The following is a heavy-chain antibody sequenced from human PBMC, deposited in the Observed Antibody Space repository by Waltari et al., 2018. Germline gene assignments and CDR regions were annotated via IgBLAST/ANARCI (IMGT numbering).Heavy chain of an antibody. CDR3: ARISPGYDILTGYYYFDY. D-gene: IGHD3-9*01. V-gene: IGHV2-26*01. CDR2: IFSNDEK. J-gene: IGHJ4*02. Sequence: QVTLKESGPVLVKPTETLTLTCTVSGFSLSNARMGVSWIRQPPGKALEWLAHIFSNDEKSYSTSLKSSLTISKDTSKSQVVLTMTNMDPVDTATYYCARISPGYDILTGYYYFDYWGQGTLVTVSS. CDR1: GFSLSNARMG.